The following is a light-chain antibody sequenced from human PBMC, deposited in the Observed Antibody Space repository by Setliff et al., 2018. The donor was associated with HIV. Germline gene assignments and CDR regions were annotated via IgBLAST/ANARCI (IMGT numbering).Light chain of an antibody. CDR1: GSNVGQYDL. V-gene: IGLV2-14*02. Sequence: QSALTQPASVSGSPGQSITISCTGNGSNVGQYDLVSWYRQYPDKAPELTIYDVTNRPSGVSNRFSGSKSGNTASLTISGLQAEDEADYYCSSYTSSITLYVFGTGTKVTVL. J-gene: IGLJ1*01. CDR2: DVT. CDR3: SSYTSSITLYV.